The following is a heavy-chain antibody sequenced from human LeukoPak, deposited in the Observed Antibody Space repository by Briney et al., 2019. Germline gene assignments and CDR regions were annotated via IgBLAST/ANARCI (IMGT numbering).Heavy chain of an antibody. CDR2: IYYSGST. CDR3: ARDNAPLGWKGYYYYGMDV. V-gene: IGHV4-31*03. Sequence: RXXQTLSLTCTVSGGSISSGGYYWSWIRQQPGKGLEXIGYIYYSGSTYYNPDLKSRITITVETSKSQFSLKLSSVTAADTAVYYCARDNAPLGWKGYYYYGMDVWGQGTTVTVSS. J-gene: IGHJ6*02. D-gene: IGHD1-1*01. CDR1: GGSISSGGYY.